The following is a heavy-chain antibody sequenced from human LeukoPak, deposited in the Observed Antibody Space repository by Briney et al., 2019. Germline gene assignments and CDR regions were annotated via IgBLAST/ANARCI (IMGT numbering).Heavy chain of an antibody. CDR3: AKFGYYYYYMDV. J-gene: IGHJ6*03. CDR2: IYYSGST. Sequence: SETLSLTCTVSGGSISSHYWSWIRQPPGKGLEWIGYIYYSGSTNYNPSLKSRVTISVDTSKNQFSLKLSSVTAADTAVYYCAKFGYYYYYMDVWGEGTTVTVSS. CDR1: GGSISSHY. V-gene: IGHV4-59*11. D-gene: IGHD3-16*01.